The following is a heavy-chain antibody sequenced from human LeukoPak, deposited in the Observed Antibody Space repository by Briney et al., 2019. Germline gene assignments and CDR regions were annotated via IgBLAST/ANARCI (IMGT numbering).Heavy chain of an antibody. CDR2: IIPIFGTA. CDR3: ARELAAAGVDAFDI. CDR1: GGTFSSYA. D-gene: IGHD6-13*01. Sequence: SVKVSCKAFGGTFSSYAISWVRQAPGQGLEWMGGIIPIFGTANYAQKFQGRVTITADKSTSTAYMELSSLRSEDTAVYYCARELAAAGVDAFDIWGQGTMVTVSS. J-gene: IGHJ3*02. V-gene: IGHV1-69*06.